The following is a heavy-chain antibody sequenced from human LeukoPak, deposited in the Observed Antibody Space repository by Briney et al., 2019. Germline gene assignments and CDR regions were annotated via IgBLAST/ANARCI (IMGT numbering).Heavy chain of an antibody. Sequence: GGSLRLSCAASGFTFNNYWMSWVRQAPGKGLEWVANINQDGSEKYYVDSVKGRFTISRDNAKNSLYLQMNSLRAEDTAVYYCARDRTYYGDYPDALDIWGQGTVVTVSS. CDR3: ARDRTYYGDYPDALDI. J-gene: IGHJ3*02. CDR1: GFTFNNYW. V-gene: IGHV3-7*01. D-gene: IGHD4-17*01. CDR2: INQDGSEK.